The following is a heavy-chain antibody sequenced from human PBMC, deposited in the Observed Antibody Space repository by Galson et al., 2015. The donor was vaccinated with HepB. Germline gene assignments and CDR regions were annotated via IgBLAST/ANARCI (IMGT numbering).Heavy chain of an antibody. J-gene: IGHJ4*02. D-gene: IGHD6-6*01. CDR1: GGTFSSYA. V-gene: IGHV1-69*13. CDR3: ARDRHEYSSSSATG. CDR2: IIPIFGTA. Sequence: SVKVSCKASGGTFSSYAISWVRQAPGQGLEWMGGIIPIFGTANYAQKFQGRVTITADESTSTAYMELSSLRSEDTAVYYCARDRHEYSSSSATGWGQGTLVTVSS.